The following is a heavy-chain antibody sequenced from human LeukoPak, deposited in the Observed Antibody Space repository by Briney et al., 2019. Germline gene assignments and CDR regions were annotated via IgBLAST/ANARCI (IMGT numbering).Heavy chain of an antibody. J-gene: IGHJ3*02. CDR2: INHSGST. Sequence: PSETLSLTCTVSGGSISSYYWSWIRQPPGKGLEWIGEINHSGSTNYNPSLKSRVTISVDTSKNQFSLKLSSVTAADTAVYYCARGGDIVVVPAAILRAFDIWGQGTMVTVSS. CDR3: ARGGDIVVVPAAILRAFDI. CDR1: GGSISSYY. V-gene: IGHV4-34*01. D-gene: IGHD2-2*02.